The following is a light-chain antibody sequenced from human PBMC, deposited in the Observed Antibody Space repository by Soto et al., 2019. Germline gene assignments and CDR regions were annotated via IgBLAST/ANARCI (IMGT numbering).Light chain of an antibody. V-gene: IGKV3-20*01. CDR2: GVS. Sequence: PGERATLSCAASQSISGSYLAWYQQKPGQAPRVVIYGVSRRATGIPDRFSGSGSGTDFTLTISRLEPEDFAVYYCQQYDNSPLTFGGGTKVEVK. CDR1: QSISGSY. J-gene: IGKJ4*01. CDR3: QQYDNSPLT.